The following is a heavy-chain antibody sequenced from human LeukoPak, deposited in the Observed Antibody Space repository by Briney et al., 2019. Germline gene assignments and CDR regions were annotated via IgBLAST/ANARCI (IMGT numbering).Heavy chain of an antibody. V-gene: IGHV3-73*01. J-gene: IGHJ5*02. CDR3: TTAAPPYYDGSGYYL. Sequence: GGSLRLSSAASGFSFSTSVIHWVRQPSGKGLEWVGRIRSKAFSYATAYAASVRGRFTISRDDSRTTAYLQINSPKTEDTAVYYCTTAAPPYYDGSGYYLWGQGTLVTVSS. CDR2: IRSKAFSYAT. D-gene: IGHD3-22*01. CDR1: GFSFSTSV.